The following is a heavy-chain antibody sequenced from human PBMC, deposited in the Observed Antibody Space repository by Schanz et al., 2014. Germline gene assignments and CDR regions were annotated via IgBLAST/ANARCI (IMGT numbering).Heavy chain of an antibody. V-gene: IGHV4-31*03. CDR1: GGSINSDAFY. Sequence: QVQLQESGPGVVKPSQTLSLTCTVSGGSINSDAFYWTWIRQHPGKGLEWVGYIYYSGGAYYSPSRKSRVSISLDTSKNQFSLSLSSVTAADTAVYYCARDRLAAQGIDSWGQGTLVTVSS. J-gene: IGHJ4*02. CDR2: IYYSGGA. CDR3: ARDRLAAQGIDS. D-gene: IGHD6-6*01.